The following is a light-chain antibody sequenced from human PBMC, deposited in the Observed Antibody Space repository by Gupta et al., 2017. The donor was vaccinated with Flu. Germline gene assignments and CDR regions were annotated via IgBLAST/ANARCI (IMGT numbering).Light chain of an antibody. CDR3: CSYGINDV. CDR2: EVN. CDR1: SRDIGGNNY. Sequence: QSALTQPPSASGSPGQSVAISCTGTSRDIGGNNYVSWYQQHPGKAPKLMIYEVNKRPSGVPDRCSGSKSGNTASLTVSGLQAEDEADYYCCSYGINDVFGAGTKVTVL. J-gene: IGLJ1*01. V-gene: IGLV2-8*01.